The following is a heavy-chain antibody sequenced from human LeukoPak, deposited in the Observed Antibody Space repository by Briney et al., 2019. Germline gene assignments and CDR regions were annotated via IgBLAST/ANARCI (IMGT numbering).Heavy chain of an antibody. Sequence: PSETLSLTCIVSGYSITSGYYWGWIRQPPGKGLEWIGEINHSGSTNNNPSLKSRVTISVDTSKNQFSLKLSSVTAADTAVYYCARGGGGMRIYGKNWFDPWGQGTLVTVSS. CDR1: GYSITSGYY. CDR3: ARGGGGMRIYGKNWFDP. D-gene: IGHD3-16*01. V-gene: IGHV4-38-2*02. J-gene: IGHJ5*02. CDR2: INHSGST.